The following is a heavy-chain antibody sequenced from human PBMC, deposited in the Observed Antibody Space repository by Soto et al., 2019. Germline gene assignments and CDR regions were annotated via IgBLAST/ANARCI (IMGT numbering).Heavy chain of an antibody. CDR3: ARGRGGNYGY. D-gene: IGHD1-7*01. J-gene: IGHJ4*02. Sequence: PSETLSLTCAVYGGSFSGYYWSWIRQPPGKGLEWIGEINHSGSTNYNPSLKSRVTISVDTSKNQLSLKLSSVTAADTAAYYCARGRGGNYGYWGQGTLVTVSS. CDR2: INHSGST. CDR1: GGSFSGYY. V-gene: IGHV4-34*01.